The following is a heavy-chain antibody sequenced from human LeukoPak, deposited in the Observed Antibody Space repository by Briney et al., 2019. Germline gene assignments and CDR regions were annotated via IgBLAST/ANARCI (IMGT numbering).Heavy chain of an antibody. V-gene: IGHV1-24*01. D-gene: IGHD5-24*01. CDR2: LDPEDGET. CDR1: GYTLTELS. Sequence: ASVKVSCKVSGYTLTELSMHWVRQAPGKGLEWMGGLDPEDGETIYAQKFQGRVTMTEDTSTDTAYMELSSLRSEDTAVYYCARQGLLSSRWLQSHSNDAFDIWGQGTMVTVSS. CDR3: ARQGLLSSRWLQSHSNDAFDI. J-gene: IGHJ3*02.